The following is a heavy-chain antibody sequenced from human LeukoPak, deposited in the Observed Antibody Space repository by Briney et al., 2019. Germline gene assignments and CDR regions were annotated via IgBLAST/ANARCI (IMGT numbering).Heavy chain of an antibody. Sequence: PGRSLRLSCAASGFTFSSYSMNWVRQAPGKVLEWVSSISSSSSYIYYADSVKGRFTISRDNAKNSLYLQMNSLRAEDTAVYYCARDGDYNWFDPWGQGTLVTVSS. CDR3: ARDGDYNWFDP. V-gene: IGHV3-21*01. CDR1: GFTFSSYS. D-gene: IGHD7-27*01. J-gene: IGHJ5*02. CDR2: ISSSSSYI.